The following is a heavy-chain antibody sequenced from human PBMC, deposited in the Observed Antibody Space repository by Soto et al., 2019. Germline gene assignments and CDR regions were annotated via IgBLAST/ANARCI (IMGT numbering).Heavy chain of an antibody. CDR2: IMPVFATP. CDR3: ARDTDRQQLGGNYYYILDV. J-gene: IGHJ6*02. D-gene: IGHD3-3*02. Sequence: QVQLVQSGAEVKKPGSSVKVSCKASGGTFSTSAISWVRQAPGQGLEWVGGIMPVFATPDYAQKCQGRVTXXXDXXTTTAYLELTSLRTDDTAVYFCARDTDRQQLGGNYYYILDVWGQGTAIIVSS. CDR1: GGTFSTSA. V-gene: IGHV1-69*05.